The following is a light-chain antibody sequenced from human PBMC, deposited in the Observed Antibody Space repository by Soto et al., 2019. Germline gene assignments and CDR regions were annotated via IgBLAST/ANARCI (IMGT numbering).Light chain of an antibody. CDR1: SSNIGSNY. Sequence: QSVLTQPPSASGTPGQRVTISCSGSSSNIGSNYVYWYQQLPGTAPKLLIYRNNQRPSGVPDRFSGSKSGTSASLAISGLRSEDEADYSCAAWDDSLSASDVFGTGTKLTVL. V-gene: IGLV1-47*01. J-gene: IGLJ1*01. CDR3: AAWDDSLSASDV. CDR2: RNN.